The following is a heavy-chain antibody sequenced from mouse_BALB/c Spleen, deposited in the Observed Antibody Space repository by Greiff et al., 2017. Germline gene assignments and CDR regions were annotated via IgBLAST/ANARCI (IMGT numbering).Heavy chain of an antibody. D-gene: IGHD2-10*02. CDR1: GFTFSSYA. CDR3: ARMYGNYPWYFDV. V-gene: IGHV5-6-5*01. Sequence: EVNVVESGGGLVKPGGSLKLSCAASGFTFSSYAMSWVRQTPEKRLEWVASISSGGSTYYPDSVKGRFTISRDNARNILYLQMSSLRSEDTAMYYCARMYGNYPWYFDVWGAGTTVTVSS. CDR2: ISSGGST. J-gene: IGHJ1*01.